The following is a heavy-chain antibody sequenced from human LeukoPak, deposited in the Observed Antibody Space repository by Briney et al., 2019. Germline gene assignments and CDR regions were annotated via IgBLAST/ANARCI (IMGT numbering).Heavy chain of an antibody. Sequence: NSSETLSLTCTVSGGSISRYYWSWTRQPPGKGLEWMGHIYYSGSTNHNPSLRSRVTISLDTAKNQFSLKVNSVTAADTAVYYCARRVVEAAATSEGNWFDPWGQGTLVTVSS. CDR1: GGSISRYY. CDR3: ARRVVEAAATSEGNWFDP. V-gene: IGHV4-59*08. D-gene: IGHD6-13*01. J-gene: IGHJ5*02. CDR2: IYYSGST.